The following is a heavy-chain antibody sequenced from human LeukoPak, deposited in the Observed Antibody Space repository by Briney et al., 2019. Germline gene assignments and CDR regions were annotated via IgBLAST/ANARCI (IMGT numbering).Heavy chain of an antibody. J-gene: IGHJ6*03. D-gene: IGHD3-22*01. CDR3: ARVYRYDQFPGHDTPILMDV. CDR1: GFTFSSYE. V-gene: IGHV3-48*03. Sequence: GGSLRLSCAASGFTFSSYEMNWVRQAPGKGLEWVSYITSSGSTIYYADSVKGRFTISRDNAKNSLYLQMNSLRAEDTAVYYCARVYRYDQFPGHDTPILMDVWGKWTTVTVSS. CDR2: ITSSGSTI.